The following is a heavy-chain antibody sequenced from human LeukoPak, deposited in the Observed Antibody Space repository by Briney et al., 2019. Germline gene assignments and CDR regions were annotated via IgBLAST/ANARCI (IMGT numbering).Heavy chain of an antibody. Sequence: GGSLRLSCAASGFTFSNAWVSWVRQAPGKGLEWVGRIESKTDGGTTNYAAPVKGRFTISRDDSKNTLYLRMNSLKTEDTAIYYCTTDYPNSGYETFDYWGQGTLVTVSS. CDR3: TTDYPNSGYETFDY. V-gene: IGHV3-15*04. CDR2: IESKTDGGTT. CDR1: GFTFSNAW. D-gene: IGHD5-12*01. J-gene: IGHJ4*02.